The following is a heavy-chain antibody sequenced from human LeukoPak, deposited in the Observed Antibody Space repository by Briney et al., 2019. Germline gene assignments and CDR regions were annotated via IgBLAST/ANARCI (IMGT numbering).Heavy chain of an antibody. CDR1: GFTFSIYA. D-gene: IGHD3-22*01. J-gene: IGHJ4*02. CDR2: ISGSGGTS. Sequence: GGSLRLSCAASGFTFSIYAMSWVRQAPGKGLEWVSGISGSGGTSYYADSVKGRFTISRDNSKNTVYLQVNSLRAEDTAVYFCAKLSGYPGAYWGQGTLVTVSS. CDR3: AKLSGYPGAY. V-gene: IGHV3-23*01.